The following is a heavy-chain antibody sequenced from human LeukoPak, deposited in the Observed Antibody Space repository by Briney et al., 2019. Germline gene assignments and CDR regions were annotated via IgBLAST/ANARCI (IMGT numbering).Heavy chain of an antibody. J-gene: IGHJ6*02. CDR1: GFTFSSYA. V-gene: IGHV3-30*04. Sequence: PGRSLRLSCAASGFTFSSYAMHWVRQAPGKGLEWVAVISYDGRNKYYADSVKGRFTISRDNSKNTLYLAMTSLRAENTAVYYCARVRPYDDILPGYLRAADYYYYGMDVWGQGTTVTVSS. D-gene: IGHD3-9*01. CDR3: ARVRPYDDILPGYLRAADYYYYGMDV. CDR2: ISYDGRNK.